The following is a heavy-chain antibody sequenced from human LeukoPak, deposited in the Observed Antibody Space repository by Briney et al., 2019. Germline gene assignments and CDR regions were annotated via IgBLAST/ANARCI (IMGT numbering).Heavy chain of an antibody. J-gene: IGHJ5*02. CDR2: IYTSGST. V-gene: IGHV4-4*07. Sequence: SETLSLTCTVSGGSISSYYWSWIRQPAGKGLEWIGRIYTSGSTNYNPSLKSRVTISVDTSKNQFSLKLSSVTAADTAVYYCARGGVTIFGVVSNWFDPWGQGTLVTVSS. CDR3: ARGGVTIFGVVSNWFDP. CDR1: GGSISSYY. D-gene: IGHD3-3*01.